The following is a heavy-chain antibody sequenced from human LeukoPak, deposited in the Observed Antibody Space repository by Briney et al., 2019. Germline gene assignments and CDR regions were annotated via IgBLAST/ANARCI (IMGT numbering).Heavy chain of an antibody. J-gene: IGHJ5*02. D-gene: IGHD5-18*01. Sequence: GGSLRLSCAASGFTFSNYDMNWVRQAPGKGLEWVSYISSSSGTIYYADSVKGRFNIYRDNPKNSLFLQMNSLREEDTAVYYCARAQTVNTYGFLSWGQRNLVTVSS. V-gene: IGHV3-48*02. CDR1: GFTFSNYD. CDR3: ARAQTVNTYGFLS. CDR2: ISSSSGTI.